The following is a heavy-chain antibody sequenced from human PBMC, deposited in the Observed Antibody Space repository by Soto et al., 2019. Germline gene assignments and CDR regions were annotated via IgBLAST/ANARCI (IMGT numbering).Heavy chain of an antibody. V-gene: IGHV3-23*01. Sequence: PGGSLRLSCAASGFTFSSYAMTWVRQAPGKGLEWVSTISGSGGSTYYADSVKGRFTISRDNSKNTLYLQMNSLRADDTAVYYCAKGRPARQWLEAPNAFDIWGQGAMVTVSS. CDR3: AKGRPARQWLEAPNAFDI. CDR2: ISGSGGST. CDR1: GFTFSSYA. J-gene: IGHJ3*02. D-gene: IGHD6-19*01.